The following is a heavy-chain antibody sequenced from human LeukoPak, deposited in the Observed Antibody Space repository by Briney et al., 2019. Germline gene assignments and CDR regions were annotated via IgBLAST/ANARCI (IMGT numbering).Heavy chain of an antibody. D-gene: IGHD3-10*01. CDR2: INHSGST. V-gene: IGHV4-34*01. CDR3: ARGGGGTMVRGVIIIGNWFDP. J-gene: IGHJ5*02. CDR1: GGSFSGYY. Sequence: PSETLSLTCAVYGGSFSGYYWSWIRQPPGKGLEWIGEINHSGSTNYNPSLKSRVTISVDTSKNQFSLKLSSVTAADTAVYYCARGGGGTMVRGVIIIGNWFDPWGQGTLVTVSS.